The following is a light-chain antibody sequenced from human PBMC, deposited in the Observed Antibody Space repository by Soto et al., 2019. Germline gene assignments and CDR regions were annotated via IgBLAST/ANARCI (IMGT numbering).Light chain of an antibody. Sequence: QSALTQPASVSGSPGQSITISCTGTSSDVGSYNLVSWYQQHPGKAPKLMIYEGNKRPSGVSNRFSGSKSGNTASLTISGLQAEDEADYYCCSYAGSSPYVFGTGTKLTVL. CDR1: SSDVGSYNL. J-gene: IGLJ1*01. CDR2: EGN. V-gene: IGLV2-23*01. CDR3: CSYAGSSPYV.